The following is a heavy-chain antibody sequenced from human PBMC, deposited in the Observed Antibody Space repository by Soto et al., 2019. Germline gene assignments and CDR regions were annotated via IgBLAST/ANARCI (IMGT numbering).Heavy chain of an antibody. CDR3: ARELRVRLGEFSLGSRGGDY. V-gene: IGHV3-33*01. Sequence: QVQLVESGGGVVQPGRSLRLSCAASGFTFSSYGMHWVRQAPGKGLEWVAVIWYDGSNKYYADSVKGRFTISRDNSKNTLYLQRDSGRGEDTAVYYCARELRVRLGEFSLGSRGGDYWGQGTLVIVSS. J-gene: IGHJ4*02. CDR2: IWYDGSNK. CDR1: GFTFSSYG. D-gene: IGHD3-16*02.